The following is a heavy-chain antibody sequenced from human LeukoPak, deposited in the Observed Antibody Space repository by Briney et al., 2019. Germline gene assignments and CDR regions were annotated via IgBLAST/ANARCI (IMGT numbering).Heavy chain of an antibody. Sequence: SETLSLTCAVSGGSISSGGYSWSWIRQPPGKGLEWIGYIYHSGSTYYNPSLKSRVTISVDTSKNQFSLKLSSVTAADTAVYYCARRRGYSYGYHDYWGQGTLVTVSS. D-gene: IGHD5-18*01. CDR1: GGSISSGGYS. CDR3: ARRRGYSYGYHDY. V-gene: IGHV4-30-2*02. CDR2: IYHSGST. J-gene: IGHJ4*02.